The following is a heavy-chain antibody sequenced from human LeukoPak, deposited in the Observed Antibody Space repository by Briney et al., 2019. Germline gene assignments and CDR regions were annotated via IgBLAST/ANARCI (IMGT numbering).Heavy chain of an antibody. CDR3: ARDDVGYFDY. D-gene: IGHD1-26*01. CDR2: ISSSSSST. J-gene: IGHJ4*02. CDR1: GFTFSSYS. Sequence: GGSLRLSCAASGFTFSSYSMNWVRQAPGKGLEWVSYISSSSSSTHYADSAKGRFTISRDNAKNSLYLQMNSLRAEDTAVYYCARDDVGYFDYWGQGTLVTVSS. V-gene: IGHV3-48*01.